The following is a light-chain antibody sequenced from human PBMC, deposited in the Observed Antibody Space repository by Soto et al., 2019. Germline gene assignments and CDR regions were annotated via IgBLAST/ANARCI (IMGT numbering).Light chain of an antibody. CDR1: SSDVGGYEY. V-gene: IGLV2-14*01. CDR2: EVS. CDR3: SSYTTANTDV. Sequence: QSVLTQPASVSGSPGQSITISCTGTSSDVGGYEYVSWYQHHQGKAPKLMIYEVSNRPSGVSHRFSGSKSGNTASLTISGLQAEDEADYYCSSYTTANTDVFGTGTKLTV. J-gene: IGLJ1*01.